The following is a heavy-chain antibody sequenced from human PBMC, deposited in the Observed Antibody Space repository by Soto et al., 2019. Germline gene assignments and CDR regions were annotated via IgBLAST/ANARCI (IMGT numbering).Heavy chain of an antibody. V-gene: IGHV3-73*01. J-gene: IGHJ4*02. D-gene: IGHD3-10*01. CDR1: GFTFSDSA. CDR3: TTVSPGY. Sequence: GESLKISCAASGFTFSDSAMRWVRQASGKGLEWVGRIRSKINSYATAYAASVKGRFTISRDDSKNTAYLQMNSLKTEDTAVYYCTTVSPGYRGQGTLVTVSS. CDR2: IRSKINSYAT.